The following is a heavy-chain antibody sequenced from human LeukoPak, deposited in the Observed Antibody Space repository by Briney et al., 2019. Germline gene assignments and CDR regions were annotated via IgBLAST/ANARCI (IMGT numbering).Heavy chain of an antibody. CDR1: GYTFTGYY. CDR2: INPNSGGT. D-gene: IGHD3-10*01. CDR3: ARDGYYYGSGSCYDFDY. Sequence: GASVKVSCKASGYTFTGYYMHWVRQAPGQGLEWMGWINPNSGGTNYAQKFQGRVTMTRDTSISTAYMELSRLRSDDTAAYYCARDGYYYGSGSCYDFDYWGQGTLVTVSS. V-gene: IGHV1-2*02. J-gene: IGHJ4*02.